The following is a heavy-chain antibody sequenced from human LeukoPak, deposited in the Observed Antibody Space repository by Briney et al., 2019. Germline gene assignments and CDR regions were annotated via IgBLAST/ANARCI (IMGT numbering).Heavy chain of an antibody. CDR2: ISYDGSNK. CDR3: ARDQGIAAAGTDGMDV. CDR1: GFTFSSYG. Sequence: GGSLRLSCAASGFTFSSYGMHWVRQAPGKGLEWVAVISYDGSNKYCADSVKGRFTISRDNSKNTLYLQMNSLRAEDTAVYYCARDQGIAAAGTDGMDVWGKGTTVTVSS. J-gene: IGHJ6*04. D-gene: IGHD6-13*01. V-gene: IGHV3-30*03.